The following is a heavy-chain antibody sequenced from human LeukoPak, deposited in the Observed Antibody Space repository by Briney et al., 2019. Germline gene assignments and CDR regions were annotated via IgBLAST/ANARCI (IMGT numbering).Heavy chain of an antibody. J-gene: IGHJ5*02. CDR3: ASSRQYDTTGTWDHRFDP. D-gene: IGHD2-8*02. V-gene: IGHV4-34*01. CDR2: INHSGGT. CDR1: GGSFSAYY. Sequence: SETLSLTCAVYGGSFSAYYWGWIRQPPGKGLEWIAEINHSGGTNYNPSLKSRVTISVDTSNNQFSLKLTSVTAADTAVYYCASSRQYDTTGTWDHRFDPWGQGTLVTVSS.